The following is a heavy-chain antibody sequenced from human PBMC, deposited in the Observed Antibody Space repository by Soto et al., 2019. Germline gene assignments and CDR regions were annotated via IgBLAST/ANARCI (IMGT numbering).Heavy chain of an antibody. CDR1: GFTFSSYA. V-gene: IGHV3-30-3*01. D-gene: IGHD1-7*01. J-gene: IGHJ4*02. CDR3: ARSGTSWPLFDY. Sequence: GGSLRLSCAASGFTFSSYAMHWVRQAPGKGLEWVAVISYDGSNKYYADSVKGRFTISRDNSKNTLYLQMNSLRAEDTAVYYCARSGTSWPLFDYWGQGTLVTVSS. CDR2: ISYDGSNK.